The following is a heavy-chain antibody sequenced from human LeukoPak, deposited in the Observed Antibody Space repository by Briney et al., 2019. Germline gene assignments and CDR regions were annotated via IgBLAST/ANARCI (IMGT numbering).Heavy chain of an antibody. Sequence: GGSLRLSCAASGFTFSSYAMHWVRQAPGKGLEWVAVISYDGNYKYYSDSVKGRFTISRDNSKNTLYLQMNSLRAEDTAVYYCARGSLWFGEDLPFDYWGQGTLVTVSS. J-gene: IGHJ4*02. CDR1: GFTFSSYA. V-gene: IGHV3-30-3*01. D-gene: IGHD3-10*01. CDR2: ISYDGNYK. CDR3: ARGSLWFGEDLPFDY.